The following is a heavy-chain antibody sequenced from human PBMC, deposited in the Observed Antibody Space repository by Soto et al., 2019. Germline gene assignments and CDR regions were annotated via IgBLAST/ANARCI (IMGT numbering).Heavy chain of an antibody. J-gene: IGHJ1*01. CDR2: LSSGSFYI. D-gene: IGHD3-3*01. Sequence: EVQLVESGGGLVKPGGSLRLSCAVSGFPFDSYSMSWVRQAPGQGLEWLASLSSGSFYIFHADSIRGRFTISRDDXXXXXXXXXNSLTXXXXXXXXXXREANTIXXXXXXXXWG. V-gene: IGHV3-21*01. CDR3: XREANTIXXXXXXXX. CDR1: GFPFDSYS.